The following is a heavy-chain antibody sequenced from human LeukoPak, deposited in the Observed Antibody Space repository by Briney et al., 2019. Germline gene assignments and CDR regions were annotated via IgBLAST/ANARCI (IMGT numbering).Heavy chain of an antibody. J-gene: IGHJ6*02. CDR1: GFTFSSYA. CDR2: ISGSGGST. D-gene: IGHD3-10*01. V-gene: IGHV3-23*01. CDR3: ARDFGGMDV. Sequence: GGSLRLSCAASGFTFSSYAMSWVRQAPGKGLEWVSAISGSGGSTYYADSVKDRFTISRDNAKNSLYLQMNSLRAEDTAVYYCARDFGGMDVWGQGTTVTVSS.